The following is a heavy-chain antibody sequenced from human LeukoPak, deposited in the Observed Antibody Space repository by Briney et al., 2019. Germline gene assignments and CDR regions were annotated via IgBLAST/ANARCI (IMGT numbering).Heavy chain of an antibody. CDR1: GGSISSNNW. D-gene: IGHD6-13*01. CDR3: ARGLYSSSWYADY. J-gene: IGHJ4*02. Sequence: SETLSLTCAVSGGSISSNNWWSWVRQPPGKGLEWIGEIYHSGSTNYNPSLKSRVTISVDKSKNQFSLKMSSVTAADTAVYYCARGLYSSSWYADYWGQGTLVTVPS. V-gene: IGHV4-4*02. CDR2: IYHSGST.